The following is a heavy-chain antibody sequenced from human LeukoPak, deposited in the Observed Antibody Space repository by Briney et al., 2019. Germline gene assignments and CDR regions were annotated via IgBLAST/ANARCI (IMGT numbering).Heavy chain of an antibody. J-gene: IGHJ4*02. CDR1: GYTFTTYA. D-gene: IGHD6-19*01. Sequence: APVKVSCKASGYTFTTYAIHWVRQAPGQRLEWMGWIKPGNGNTKYSQEFQGRVTITRDTSTSTAYMELRSLRSDDTAVYYCAITSSGWYYYFDYWGQGTLVTVSS. V-gene: IGHV1-3*01. CDR2: IKPGNGNT. CDR3: AITSSGWYYYFDY.